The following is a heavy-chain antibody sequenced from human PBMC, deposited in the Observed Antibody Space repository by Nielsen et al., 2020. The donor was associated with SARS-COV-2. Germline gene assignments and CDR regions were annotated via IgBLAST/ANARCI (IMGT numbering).Heavy chain of an antibody. V-gene: IGHV3-23*01. J-gene: IGHJ6*02. CDR3: ARGRSGTYYYGMDV. CDR2: ISGNGGST. CDR1: GFTFSGYA. Sequence: GGSLRLSCAASGFTFSGYAMSWVRQAPGKGLEWVSAISGNGGSTYYADSVKGRFTISRDNSKNTLYLQMNSLRAEDTAVYYCARGRSGTYYYGMDVWGQGTTVTVSS. D-gene: IGHD1-26*01.